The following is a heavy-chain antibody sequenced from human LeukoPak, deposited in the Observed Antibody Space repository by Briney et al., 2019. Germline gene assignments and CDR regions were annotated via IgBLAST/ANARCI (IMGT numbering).Heavy chain of an antibody. V-gene: IGHV3-30*04. J-gene: IGHJ4*02. Sequence: PGRSLRLSCAASGFTFSSYAMHWVRQAPGKGLEWVAVISYDGSNKYYADSVKGRFTISRDNSKNKLYLQMNSLRAEDTTVYYCAKGDDYGDSLFDYWGQGTLVTVSS. CDR2: ISYDGSNK. D-gene: IGHD4-17*01. CDR3: AKGDDYGDSLFDY. CDR1: GFTFSSYA.